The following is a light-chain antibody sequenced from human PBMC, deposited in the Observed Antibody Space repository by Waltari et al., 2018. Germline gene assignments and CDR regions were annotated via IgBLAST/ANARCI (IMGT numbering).Light chain of an antibody. CDR1: SSDVGGYNY. CDR3: SSYTSSNTYYV. V-gene: IGLV2-14*01. Sequence: QSALTQPASVSGSPGQSLTIPCTGTSSDVGGYNYVSWYQHHPGNAPKLMIYEVSNRPSGVSTRFSGSKSGNTASLTISGLQAEDEADYHCSSYTSSNTYYVFGTGTKVTVL. J-gene: IGLJ1*01. CDR2: EVS.